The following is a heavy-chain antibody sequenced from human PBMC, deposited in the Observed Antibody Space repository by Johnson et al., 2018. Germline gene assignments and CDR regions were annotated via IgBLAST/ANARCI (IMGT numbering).Heavy chain of an antibody. J-gene: IGHJ1*01. Sequence: QVQLVQSGGGVVQPGRSLRLSCAASGFTFSSYAMHWIRQAPDKGLEWVAVISYDGTNKYYTDSGKGRFTISRDNSKNTLYLQMHSLTAEDTAVYYCARGRYGDYSYFQHWGQGTLVTVSS. D-gene: IGHD4-17*01. CDR3: ARGRYGDYSYFQH. V-gene: IGHV3-30-3*01. CDR1: GFTFSSYA. CDR2: ISYDGTNK.